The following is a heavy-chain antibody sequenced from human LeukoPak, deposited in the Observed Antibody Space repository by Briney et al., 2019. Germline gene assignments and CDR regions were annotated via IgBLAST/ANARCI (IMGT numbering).Heavy chain of an antibody. CDR2: IKQDGSEK. CDR1: GFTFSSYW. D-gene: IGHD3-3*01. CDR3: AREERVEELRFLEWLLSGNAFDY. Sequence: PGGSLRLSCAASGFTFSSYWMSWVRQAPGKGLEWVANIKQDGSEKYYVDSVKGRFTISRDNAKNSLYLQMNSLRAEDTAVYYCAREERVEELRFLEWLLSGNAFDYWGQGTLVTVSS. V-gene: IGHV3-7*01. J-gene: IGHJ4*02.